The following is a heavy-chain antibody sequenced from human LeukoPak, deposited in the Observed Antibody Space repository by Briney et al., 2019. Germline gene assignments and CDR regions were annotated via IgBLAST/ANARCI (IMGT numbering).Heavy chain of an antibody. D-gene: IGHD1-14*01. Sequence: GGSLRLSCAASGFTVITNDMTWVRQAPGKGLEWVSVLYSDGNTKYADSVQGRFTISRDNSKNTLYLEMNSLSPDDTAVYYCARGVEPLAANTLAYRGQGTLVTVSS. CDR3: ARGVEPLAANTLAY. J-gene: IGHJ4*02. CDR1: GFTVITND. CDR2: LYSDGNT. V-gene: IGHV3-53*01.